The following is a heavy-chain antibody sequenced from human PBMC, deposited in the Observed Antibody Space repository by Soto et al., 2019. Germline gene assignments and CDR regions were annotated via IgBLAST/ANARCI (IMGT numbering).Heavy chain of an antibody. Sequence: EVQLVESGGGLVQPGGSLRLSCAASGFTFNSYWIHWVRQAPGKGLVWVSRVNSDGSYTDYADSVKGRFTISRDNAKNTWSLQMDSLRVEDTALYYCARVESVILIWGQGTLVTVSS. CDR3: ARVESVILI. V-gene: IGHV3-74*01. D-gene: IGHD2-21*01. CDR2: VNSDGSYT. CDR1: GFTFNSYW. J-gene: IGHJ4*02.